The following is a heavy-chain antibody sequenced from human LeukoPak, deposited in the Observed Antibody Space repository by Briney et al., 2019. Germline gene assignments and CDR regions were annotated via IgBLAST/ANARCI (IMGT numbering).Heavy chain of an antibody. Sequence: GASVKVSCKASGYTFTGYYMHWVRQAPGQGLEWMGWINPNSGGTNYAQKFQGRVTMTRDTSISTAYMELSRLRSDDTAVYYCARDWVPQQLVLLNWFDPWGQGTLVTASS. CDR3: ARDWVPQQLVLLNWFDP. D-gene: IGHD6-13*01. CDR2: INPNSGGT. CDR1: GYTFTGYY. V-gene: IGHV1-2*02. J-gene: IGHJ5*02.